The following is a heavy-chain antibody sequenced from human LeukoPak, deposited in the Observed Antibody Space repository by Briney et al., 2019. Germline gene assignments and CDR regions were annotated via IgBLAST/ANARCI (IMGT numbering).Heavy chain of an antibody. CDR3: ARLDYASSGYYDY. Sequence: SSETLSLTCTVSGGSISSNCWSWIRQPPGKGLEWIGYIYYSGITNYNPSLKSRVTISVDTSKNQFSLKLSSVTAADTAVYYCARLDYASSGYYDYWGQGSLVTVSS. V-gene: IGHV4-59*08. CDR1: GGSISSNC. J-gene: IGHJ4*02. CDR2: IYYSGIT. D-gene: IGHD3-22*01.